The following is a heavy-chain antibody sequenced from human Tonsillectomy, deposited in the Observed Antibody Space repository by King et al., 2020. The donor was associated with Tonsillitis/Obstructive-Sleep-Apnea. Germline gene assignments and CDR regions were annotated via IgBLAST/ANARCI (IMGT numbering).Heavy chain of an antibody. CDR1: WFTVRSNY. CDR3: ARASRGAATNWFDP. J-gene: IGHJ5*02. CDR2: IYSGGST. Sequence: GQLVQSGGDLIQPGGSLRLSCAASWFTVRSNYMSWVRHAPGKGLEWGSVIYSGGSTHYADSVKGRFTISRDNAKNTLYLKMNSLRGEDTAVYYCARASRGAATNWFDPWGQGTLVTVSS. D-gene: IGHD2-15*01. V-gene: IGHV3-53*01.